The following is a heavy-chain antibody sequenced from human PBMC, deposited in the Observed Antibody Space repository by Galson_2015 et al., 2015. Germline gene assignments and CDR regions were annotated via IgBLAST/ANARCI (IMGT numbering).Heavy chain of an antibody. J-gene: IGHJ4*02. CDR2: INPSGGLT. CDR1: GYTFTSYY. CDR3: ARVTRALSGESFDY. D-gene: IGHD4-17*01. V-gene: IGHV1-46*01. Sequence: SVKVSCKASGYTFTSYYIHWVRQAPGQGLEWIGIINPSGGLTSGRTTDAQKFQGRVNMTRDTSTTTVYMELSSLRSEDTAVYYCARVTRALSGESFDYWGQGTLVTVSS.